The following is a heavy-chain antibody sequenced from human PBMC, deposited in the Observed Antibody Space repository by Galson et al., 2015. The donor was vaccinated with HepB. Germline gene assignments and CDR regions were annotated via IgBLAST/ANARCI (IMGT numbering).Heavy chain of an antibody. CDR1: GFTFSNYE. V-gene: IGHV3-48*03. D-gene: IGHD2-2*01. J-gene: IGHJ4*02. CDR2: ISSSGSTI. CDR3: ARDGPPKGDLPAIFDY. Sequence: SLRLPCAASGFTFSNYELNWVRQAPGKGLEWVSYISSSGSTIYYADSVKGRFTISRDNAENSLYLQMNSLRAEDTAVYYCARDGPPKGDLPAIFDYWGQGTLVTVSS.